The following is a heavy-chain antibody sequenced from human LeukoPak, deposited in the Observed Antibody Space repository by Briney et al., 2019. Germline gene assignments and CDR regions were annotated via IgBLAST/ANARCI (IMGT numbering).Heavy chain of an antibody. V-gene: IGHV3-20*04. J-gene: IGHJ6*03. D-gene: IGHD1-26*01. Sequence: GQSLCPSCDASGFISANYGMTWVRPAPGNGMGWDSGINSKVARTGHGDSEKGRFTIWRDNARNSLYLQMNSLRAEDTALYYCARDRLFRDLLYGFYYFYMDVWGQGTTVTVSS. CDR3: ARDRLFRDLLYGFYYFYMDV. CDR2: INSKVART. CDR1: GFISANYG.